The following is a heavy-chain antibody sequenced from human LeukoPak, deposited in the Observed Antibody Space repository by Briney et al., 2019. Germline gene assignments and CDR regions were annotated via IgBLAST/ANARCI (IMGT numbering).Heavy chain of an antibody. Sequence: SETLSLTCAVYGGSFSGYYWSWIRQPPGKGLEWIGEINHSGSTNYNPSLKSRVTISVDTSKNQFSLKVNSVTAADTAVYYCAREGMGGRYSYGYWGQGTLVTVSS. CDR1: GGSFSGYY. CDR2: INHSGST. J-gene: IGHJ4*02. V-gene: IGHV4-34*01. CDR3: AREGMGGRYSYGY. D-gene: IGHD5-18*01.